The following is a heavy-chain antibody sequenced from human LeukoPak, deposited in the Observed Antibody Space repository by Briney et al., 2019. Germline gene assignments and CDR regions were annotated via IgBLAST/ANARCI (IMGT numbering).Heavy chain of an antibody. J-gene: IGHJ4*02. CDR3: AKETPYCDRNSSSSPFDD. V-gene: IGHV3-74*01. D-gene: IGHD3-22*01. CDR1: GFTFSRCW. Sequence: GGPLRLSCAASGFTFSRCWMHWVRQAPGKGLVWVARIRSYESTTAYAPSVKSRSTISRDTAKNPLSLQLNSLTAEDTAVYYCAKETPYCDRNSSSSPFDDWGQGTLVTVSS. CDR2: IRSYESTT.